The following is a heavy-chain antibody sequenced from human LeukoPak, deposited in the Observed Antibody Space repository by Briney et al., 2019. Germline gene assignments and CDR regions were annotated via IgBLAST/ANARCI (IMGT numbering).Heavy chain of an antibody. CDR2: IRSKAYGGTT. D-gene: IGHD4-17*01. CDR1: GFTFSRYW. V-gene: IGHV3-49*04. J-gene: IGHJ3*02. CDR3: TREVVESYGDYVGAFDI. Sequence: GGSLRLSCAASGFTFSRYWMSWVRQAPGKGLEWVGFIRSKAYGGTTEYAASVKGRFTISRDDSKSIAYLQMNGLKTEDTAVYYCTREVVESYGDYVGAFDIWGQGTMVTVSS.